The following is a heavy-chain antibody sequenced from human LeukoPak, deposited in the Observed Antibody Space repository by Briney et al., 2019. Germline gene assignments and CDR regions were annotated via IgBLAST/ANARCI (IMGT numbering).Heavy chain of an antibody. Sequence: GSLRLSCAASGFTFSTYAMTWVRQAPGKGLEWVSTISESGDNTYYADSVKGRFTSSRDNSKNTLYLQMNSLRAEDTAVYYCARSRGYSYGTTFLDYWGQGTLVTVSS. CDR2: ISESGDNT. CDR3: ARSRGYSYGTTFLDY. J-gene: IGHJ4*02. CDR1: GFTFSTYA. D-gene: IGHD5-18*01. V-gene: IGHV3-23*01.